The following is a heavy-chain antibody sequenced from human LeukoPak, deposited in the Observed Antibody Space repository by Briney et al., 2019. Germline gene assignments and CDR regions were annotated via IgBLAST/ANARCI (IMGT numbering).Heavy chain of an antibody. Sequence: GGSLRLSCAASGFNFSSYGMTWVRQAPGKGLEWVSIISGSGRDTYYADSVKGRFTISRDKSKNTLHLQMNSLRAEDTAVYYCAKGQISRSDRFDYWGQGTLVTVSS. CDR1: GFNFSSYG. J-gene: IGHJ4*02. CDR2: ISGSGRDT. CDR3: AKGQISRSDRFDY. D-gene: IGHD3-3*02. V-gene: IGHV3-23*01.